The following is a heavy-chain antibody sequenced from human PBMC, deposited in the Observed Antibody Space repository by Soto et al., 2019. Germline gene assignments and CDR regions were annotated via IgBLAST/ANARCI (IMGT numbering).Heavy chain of an antibody. V-gene: IGHV6-1*01. CDR2: TYYRSKWYN. CDR3: ARDGRRGAGAYSGGWNDAVDI. D-gene: IGHD6-19*01. CDR1: GDSVSSNSAA. Sequence: SQTLALTCAISGDSVSSNSAAWNWIRQSPSRGLEWLGRTYYRSKWYNDYAVSVKSRITINPDTSKNQFSLQLNSVTPEDTAVEYCARDGRRGAGAYSGGWNDAVDIWGQGTMVTISS. J-gene: IGHJ3*02.